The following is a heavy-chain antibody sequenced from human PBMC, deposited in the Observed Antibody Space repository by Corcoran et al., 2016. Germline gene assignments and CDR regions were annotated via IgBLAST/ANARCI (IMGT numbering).Heavy chain of an antibody. D-gene: IGHD6-13*01. Sequence: QPQQWGAGLLKPSETLSLTCAVYGGSFSGYYWSWIRQPPGKGLEWIGEINHSGSTNYNPSLKSRVTISVDTSKNQFSLKLSSVTAADTAVYYCAGNQFMQQPPEDWGQGTLVTVSS. V-gene: IGHV4-34*01. J-gene: IGHJ4*02. CDR1: GGSFSGYY. CDR2: INHSGST. CDR3: AGNQFMQQPPED.